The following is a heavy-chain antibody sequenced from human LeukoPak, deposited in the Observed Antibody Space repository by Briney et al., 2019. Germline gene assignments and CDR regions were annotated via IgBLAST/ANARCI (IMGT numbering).Heavy chain of an antibody. CDR2: IYTSGST. V-gene: IGHV4-61*02. CDR3: ARSLLWFGELFIDY. Sequence: SETLSLTCTVSGNSISSGSNYWSWIRQPAGKGLEWIGRIYTSGSTNYNPSLKSRVTMSVDTSKNQFSLKLSSVTAADTAVYYCARSLLWFGELFIDYWGQGTLVTVSS. D-gene: IGHD3-10*01. CDR1: GNSISSGSNY. J-gene: IGHJ4*02.